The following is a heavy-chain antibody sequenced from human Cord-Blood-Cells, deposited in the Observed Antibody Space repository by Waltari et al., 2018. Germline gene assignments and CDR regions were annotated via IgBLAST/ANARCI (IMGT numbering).Heavy chain of an antibody. Sequence: QVQLQESGPGLVKPSETLSLTCTVSGGSVSSGSSSWRWLRQPPGNGLEWIGYIYYSGSTNYNPSLKSRVTISVDTSKNQFSLKLSSVTAADTAVYYCARVWYYYGSGSYYYFDYWGQGTLVTVSS. CDR2: IYYSGST. CDR1: GGSVSSGSSS. J-gene: IGHJ4*02. V-gene: IGHV4-61*01. D-gene: IGHD3-10*01. CDR3: ARVWYYYGSGSYYYFDY.